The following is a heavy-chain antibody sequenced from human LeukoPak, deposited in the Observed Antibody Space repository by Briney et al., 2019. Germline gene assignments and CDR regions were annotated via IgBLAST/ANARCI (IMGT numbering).Heavy chain of an antibody. Sequence: PSETLSLTCTVSGGSISSYYWSWIRQPPGKGLEWIGYIYDSGSTNYNPSLKSRVTTSVDTSKNQFSLKLSSVTAADTAVYYCASGGDYRGPFDFWGQGTLVTVSS. CDR1: GGSISSYY. J-gene: IGHJ4*02. CDR3: ASGGDYRGPFDF. CDR2: IYDSGST. D-gene: IGHD4-17*01. V-gene: IGHV4-59*01.